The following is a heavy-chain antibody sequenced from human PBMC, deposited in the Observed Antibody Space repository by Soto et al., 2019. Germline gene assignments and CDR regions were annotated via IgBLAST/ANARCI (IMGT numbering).Heavy chain of an antibody. CDR2: INAGNGNT. D-gene: IGHD2-2*01. Sequence: ASVKVSCKASGYTFTSYAMHWVRQAPGQRLEWMGWINAGNGNTKYSQKFQGRVTITRDTSASTAYMELSSLRSEDTAVYYCARDYPRYCRSTSCPYNWFDPWGQVTLVTVSS. CDR3: ARDYPRYCRSTSCPYNWFDP. J-gene: IGHJ5*02. CDR1: GYTFTSYA. V-gene: IGHV1-3*01.